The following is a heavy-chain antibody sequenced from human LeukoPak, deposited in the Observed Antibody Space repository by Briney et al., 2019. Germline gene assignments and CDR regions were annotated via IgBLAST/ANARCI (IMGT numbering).Heavy chain of an antibody. CDR1: GFTFSSYA. Sequence: GGSLRLSRAASGFTFSSYAMSWVRQAPGKGLEWVSAISGSGGSTYYADSVKGRFTISRDNSKNTLYLQMNSLRAEDTAVYYCAKEGYCSGGSCYWGYYGMDVWGQGTTVTVSS. D-gene: IGHD2-15*01. CDR2: ISGSGGST. CDR3: AKEGYCSGGSCYWGYYGMDV. J-gene: IGHJ6*02. V-gene: IGHV3-23*01.